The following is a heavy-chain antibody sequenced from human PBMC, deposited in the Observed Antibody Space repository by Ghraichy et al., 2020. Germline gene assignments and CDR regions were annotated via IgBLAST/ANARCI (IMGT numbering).Heavy chain of an antibody. Sequence: ESLNISCTVSGGSISSSSYYWGWIRQPPGKGLEWIGSIYYSGSTYYNPSLKSRVTISVDTSKNQFSLKLSSVTAADTAVYYCASQQWLAQYFQHWGQGTLVTVSS. V-gene: IGHV4-39*01. CDR1: GGSISSSSYY. CDR3: ASQQWLAQYFQH. D-gene: IGHD6-19*01. J-gene: IGHJ1*01. CDR2: IYYSGST.